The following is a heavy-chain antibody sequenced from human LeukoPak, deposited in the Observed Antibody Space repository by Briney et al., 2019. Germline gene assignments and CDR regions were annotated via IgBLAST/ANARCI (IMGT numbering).Heavy chain of an antibody. J-gene: IGHJ4*02. CDR3: SGGLRGATGNIDY. D-gene: IGHD1-26*01. Sequence: GGSLRLSCAVSGFTFSSYGMSWVRQAPGKGPEWVSAISGSGGSTYYEDSVKGRFTISRDNSKNTLYLQMNSLVAEDTAADYCSGGLRGATGNIDYWGQGTLVTVSS. CDR1: GFTFSSYG. V-gene: IGHV3-23*01. CDR2: ISGSGGST.